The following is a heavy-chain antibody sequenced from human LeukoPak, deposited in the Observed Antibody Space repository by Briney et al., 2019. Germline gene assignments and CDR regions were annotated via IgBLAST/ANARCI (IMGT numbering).Heavy chain of an antibody. CDR2: IIPIFGTA. CDR1: EETFSNYA. V-gene: IGHV1-69*13. J-gene: IGHJ4*02. Sequence: SVKLSCKSLEETFSNYAIIWERHSPGQGLEWMGGIIPIFGTANYAQKFQGRVTITADESTSTAYMELRSLRSEDTAVYYCARDIPMVRLFDYWGQGTLVTVSS. D-gene: IGHD3-10*01. CDR3: ARDIPMVRLFDY.